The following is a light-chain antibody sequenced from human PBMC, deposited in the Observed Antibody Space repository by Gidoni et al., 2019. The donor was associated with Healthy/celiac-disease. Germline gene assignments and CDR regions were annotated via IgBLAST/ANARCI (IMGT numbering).Light chain of an antibody. V-gene: IGLV4-69*01. Sequence: HLVLTQSPSASASLGVSVKLTCTLSSGHSSYAIAWHPQQPEKGPRYLMKLNSDGSHSKGDGIPDRFSGSSSGAERYLTISSLQSEDEADYYCQTWGTGLGVFGGGTKLTVL. J-gene: IGLJ2*01. CDR2: LNSDGSH. CDR3: QTWGTGLGV. CDR1: SGHSSYA.